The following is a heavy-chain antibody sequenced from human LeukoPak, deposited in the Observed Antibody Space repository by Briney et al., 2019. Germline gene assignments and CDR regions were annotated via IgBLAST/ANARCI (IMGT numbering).Heavy chain of an antibody. CDR2: IYSGGGT. D-gene: IGHD5-18*01. Sequence: GGTLRLSCEASGFTFSTYGMSWVRQAPGKGLEWVSVIYSGGGTYYADSVKGRFTISRDKSKNTLYLQMNSLRAEDTALFYCAARWGYNGFDIWGQGTMVAVSS. J-gene: IGHJ3*02. CDR3: AARWGYNGFDI. V-gene: IGHV3-53*01. CDR1: GFTFSTYG.